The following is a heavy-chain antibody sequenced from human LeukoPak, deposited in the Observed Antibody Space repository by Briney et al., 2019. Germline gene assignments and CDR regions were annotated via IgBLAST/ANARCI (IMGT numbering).Heavy chain of an antibody. CDR2: ISGSGGST. CDR1: GFTFSSYA. J-gene: IGHJ4*02. V-gene: IGHV3-23*01. D-gene: IGHD3-22*01. Sequence: GGSLRLSCAASGFTFSSYAMSWVRQAPGKGLEWVSAISGSGGSTYYADSVKGRFTISRDNSKNTLYLQMNSLRAEGTAVYYCAKLYYYDSSGYYEGTDYWGQGTLVTVSS. CDR3: AKLYYYDSSGYYEGTDY.